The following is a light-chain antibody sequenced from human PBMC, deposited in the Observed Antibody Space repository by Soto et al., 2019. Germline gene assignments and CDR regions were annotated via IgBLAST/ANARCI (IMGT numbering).Light chain of an antibody. V-gene: IGLV2-14*01. J-gene: IGLJ2*01. Sequence: QSALTQPGSVSGSPGQSITISCSGTSRDVGAYNLVSWYQQRPGKAPKLLIYEVRNRPSGLSYRFSGSKSGNTASLTISSLLPEDEADYFCSSFSSRNTLVFGGGTKVTGL. CDR2: EVR. CDR1: SRDVGAYNL. CDR3: SSFSSRNTLV.